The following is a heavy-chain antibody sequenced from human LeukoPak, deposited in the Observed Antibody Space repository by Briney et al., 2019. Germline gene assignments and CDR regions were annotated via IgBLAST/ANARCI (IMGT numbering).Heavy chain of an antibody. CDR1: GYTFTNYG. Sequence: VASVKVSCKASGYTFTNYGISWVRQAPGQGLEWVGWISAYNRKTNYAQKLQGRVTMTTDTSTTTAYMELRSLRSDDTAVYYCARVLGFRPDTLKGSDYWGQGTLVTVSP. V-gene: IGHV1-18*01. CDR2: ISAYNRKT. J-gene: IGHJ4*02. CDR3: ARVLGFRPDTLKGSDY.